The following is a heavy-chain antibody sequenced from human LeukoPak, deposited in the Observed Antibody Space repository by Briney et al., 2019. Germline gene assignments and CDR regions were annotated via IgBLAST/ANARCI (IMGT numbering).Heavy chain of an antibody. CDR1: GGSFSGYY. J-gene: IGHJ3*02. V-gene: IGHV4-34*01. D-gene: IGHD2-2*01. CDR3: ASYCSSTSCYARAGSAFDI. CDR2: INHSGST. Sequence: SETLSLTCAVYGGSFSGYYWSWIRQPPGKGLEWIGEINHSGSTNYNPSLKSRVTISVDTSKNQFSLKLSSVTAADTAVYYCASYCSSTSCYARAGSAFDIWGQGTMVTVSS.